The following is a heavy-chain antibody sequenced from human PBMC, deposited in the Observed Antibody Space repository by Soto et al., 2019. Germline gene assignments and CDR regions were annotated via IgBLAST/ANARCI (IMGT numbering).Heavy chain of an antibody. D-gene: IGHD3-22*01. CDR2: INHSGST. V-gene: IGHV4-34*01. CDR3: AGGHALYDSSGYFDY. Sequence: PSETLSLTCAVYGGSFSGYYWSWIRQPPGKGLEWIGEINHSGSTNYNPSLKSRVTISVDTSKNQFSLKLSSVTAADTAVYHCAGGHALYDSSGYFDYWGQGTLVTVSS. J-gene: IGHJ4*02. CDR1: GGSFSGYY.